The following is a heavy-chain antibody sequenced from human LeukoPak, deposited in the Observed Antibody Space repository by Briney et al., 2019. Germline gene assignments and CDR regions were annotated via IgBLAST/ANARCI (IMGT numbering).Heavy chain of an antibody. CDR3: ARDSGYSYGADY. D-gene: IGHD5-18*01. CDR1: LFTLRRYW. CDR2: IKQDGSEK. Sequence: GGSLSLSCASSLFTLRRYWMRWVRQAPGGGREGVDNIKQDGSEKYCVDSVKGRFTISRDNAKNSLYLQMNSLRAEDTAVYYCARDSGYSYGADYWGQRTLVTVSS. V-gene: IGHV3-7*01. J-gene: IGHJ4*02.